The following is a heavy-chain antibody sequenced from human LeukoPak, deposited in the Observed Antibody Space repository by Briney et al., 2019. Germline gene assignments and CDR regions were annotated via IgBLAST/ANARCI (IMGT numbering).Heavy chain of an antibody. V-gene: IGHV3-48*04. CDR3: ARVRERRGVVDY. J-gene: IGHJ4*02. CDR2: ISSSSTI. Sequence: GGSLRLSCAASGFTFSSYSMNWVRQAPGKGLEWVSYISSSSTIYYADSVKGRFTISRDNAKNSLYLQMNSLRAEDTAVYYCARVRERRGVVDYWGQGTLVTVSS. CDR1: GFTFSSYS. D-gene: IGHD3-10*01.